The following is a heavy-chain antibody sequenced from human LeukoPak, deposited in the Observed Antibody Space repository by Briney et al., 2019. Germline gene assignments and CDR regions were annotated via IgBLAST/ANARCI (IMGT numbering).Heavy chain of an antibody. CDR3: AREQKAAAGPYWFDP. V-gene: IGHV4-30-4*01. CDR1: GGSISSGDYY. Sequence: SQTLSLTCTVSGGSISSGDYYWGWLRQPPGRGLEWIRYIYYSGSTYYNPSLKRRVTITVDTSKNQFSLKLSSVTAADTAVYYCAREQKAAAGPYWFDPWGQGTLVTVSS. D-gene: IGHD6-13*01. CDR2: IYYSGST. J-gene: IGHJ5*02.